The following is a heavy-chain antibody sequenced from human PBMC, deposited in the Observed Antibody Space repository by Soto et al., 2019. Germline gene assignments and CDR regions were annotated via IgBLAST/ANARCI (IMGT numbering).Heavy chain of an antibody. J-gene: IGHJ4*02. CDR1: GGSVSSYY. Sequence: QVQLHESGPGLVKPSETLSLTCTVSGGSVSSYYWIWIRQPPGKGLEWIGSIFYTESTDYNPSLKSRVTMSLDTSKNHFSLDLSSVTAADTAVYYCARVDRGAFDHWGQGTLVTVSS. V-gene: IGHV4-59*02. D-gene: IGHD2-2*03. CDR2: IFYTEST. CDR3: ARVDRGAFDH.